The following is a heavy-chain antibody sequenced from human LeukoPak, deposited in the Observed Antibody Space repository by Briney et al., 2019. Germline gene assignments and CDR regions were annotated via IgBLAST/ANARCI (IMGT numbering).Heavy chain of an antibody. CDR3: ATGTAMFYLSARLDY. D-gene: IGHD5-18*01. Sequence: SVKVSCKASGGTFISYTISWVRQAPGQGLEWMGRIIPILGIANYVQKFQGRVTITADKSTSTAYMELSSLRSEDTAVYYCATGTAMFYLSARLDYWGQGTLVTVSS. V-gene: IGHV1-69*02. CDR1: GGTFISYT. J-gene: IGHJ4*02. CDR2: IIPILGIA.